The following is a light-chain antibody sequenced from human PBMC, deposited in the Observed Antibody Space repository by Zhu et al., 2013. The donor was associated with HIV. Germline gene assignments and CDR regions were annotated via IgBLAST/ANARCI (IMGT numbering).Light chain of an antibody. CDR1: NIGSKS. Sequence: SYELTQPPSVSVAPGQTATITCGGNNIGSKSVHWSQQKPGQAPVLVMYADSDRPSGIPERFSGSKSGNTASLTISGLQAEDEADYYCSSYTTSATRVFGGGTKLTVL. V-gene: IGLV3-21*02. CDR3: SSYTTSATRV. J-gene: IGLJ3*02. CDR2: ADS.